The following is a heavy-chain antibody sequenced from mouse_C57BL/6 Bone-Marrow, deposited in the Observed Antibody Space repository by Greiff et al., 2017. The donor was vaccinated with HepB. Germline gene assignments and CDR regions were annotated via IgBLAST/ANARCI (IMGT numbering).Heavy chain of an antibody. D-gene: IGHD3-1*01. CDR2: IDPSDSYT. CDR3: ARSPFGAY. J-gene: IGHJ3*01. CDR1: GYTFTSYW. V-gene: IGHV1-69*01. Sequence: QVQLQQSGAELVMPGASVKLSCKASGYTFTSYWMHWVKQRPGQGLEWIGEIDPSDSYTNYNQKFKGKSTLTVDKSSSTAYMQLSSLTSEDSAVYYCARSPFGAYWGQGTLVTVSA.